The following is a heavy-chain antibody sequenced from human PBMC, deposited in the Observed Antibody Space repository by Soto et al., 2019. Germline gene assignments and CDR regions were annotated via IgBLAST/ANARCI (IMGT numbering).Heavy chain of an antibody. CDR2: ISAYNGNT. Sequence: ASVKVSCKASGYTFTSYGISWVRQAPGQGLEWMGWISAYNGNTNYAQKFQGRVTITADESTSTAYMELSSLRSEDTAVYYCARGPKDYDFWSGYYPFDYWGQGTLVTVSS. D-gene: IGHD3-3*01. CDR1: GYTFTSYG. J-gene: IGHJ4*02. V-gene: IGHV1-18*01. CDR3: ARGPKDYDFWSGYYPFDY.